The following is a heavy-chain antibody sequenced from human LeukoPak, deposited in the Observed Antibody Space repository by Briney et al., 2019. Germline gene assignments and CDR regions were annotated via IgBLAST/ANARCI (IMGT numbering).Heavy chain of an antibody. CDR3: AREEPYGDYARDAFDI. J-gene: IGHJ3*02. CDR1: GGSFSGYY. Sequence: SETLSLTRAVYGGSFSGYYWSWIRQPPGKGLEWIVEINHSGSTNYNPSLKSRVTISVDTSKNQFSLKLSSVTAADTAVYYCAREEPYGDYARDAFDIWGQGTMVTVSS. V-gene: IGHV4-34*01. CDR2: INHSGST. D-gene: IGHD4-17*01.